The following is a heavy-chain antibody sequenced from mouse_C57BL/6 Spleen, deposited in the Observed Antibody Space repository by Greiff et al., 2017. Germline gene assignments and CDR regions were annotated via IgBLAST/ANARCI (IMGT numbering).Heavy chain of an antibody. Sequence: QVQLQQPGAELVMPGASVKLSCKASGYTFTSYWMHWVKQRPGQGLEWIGEIDPSDSYTNYNQKFKGKSTLTVDKSSSTAYMQLSSLTSEDSAVYYCARRCYYCSSYYYYAMDYWGQGTSVTVSS. J-gene: IGHJ4*01. D-gene: IGHD1-1*01. CDR1: GYTFTSYW. CDR2: IDPSDSYT. CDR3: ARRCYYCSSYYYYAMDY. V-gene: IGHV1-69*01.